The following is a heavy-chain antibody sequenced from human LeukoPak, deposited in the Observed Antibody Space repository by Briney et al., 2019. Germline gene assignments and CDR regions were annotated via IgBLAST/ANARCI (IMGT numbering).Heavy chain of an antibody. D-gene: IGHD1-26*01. J-gene: IGHJ4*02. CDR2: IYTSGYT. Sequence: SETLSLTCTVSGDSLSSSYWSWVRQPAGKGLEWIGRIYTSGYTNYNPSLKGRVTMSVDTSKNQFSLKLSSVTAADTAVYYCARDGRFPPEVLPRYFDYWGQGTLVTVSS. CDR3: ARDGRFPPEVLPRYFDY. V-gene: IGHV4-4*07. CDR1: GDSLSSSY.